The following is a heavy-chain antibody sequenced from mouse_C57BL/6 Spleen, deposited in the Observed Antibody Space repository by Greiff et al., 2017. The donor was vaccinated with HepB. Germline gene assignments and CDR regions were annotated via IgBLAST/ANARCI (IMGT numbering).Heavy chain of an antibody. D-gene: IGHD2-4*01. Sequence: EVQLVESGGGLVKPGGSLKLSCAASGFTFSSYAMSWVRQTPEKRLEWVATISDGGSYTYYPDNVKGRFTISRDNAKNNLYLQMSHLKSEDTAMYYCARDYDYDGDYFDYWGQGTTRTVSS. CDR3: ARDYDYDGDYFDY. CDR2: ISDGGSYT. V-gene: IGHV5-4*01. CDR1: GFTFSSYA. J-gene: IGHJ2*01.